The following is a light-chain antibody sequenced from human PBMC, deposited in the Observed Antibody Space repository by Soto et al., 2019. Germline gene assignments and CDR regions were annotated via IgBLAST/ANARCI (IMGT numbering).Light chain of an antibody. Sequence: EIVLTQSSATLSLSPGERATLSCRASQSVTSNALAWYQQKPGQAPRLLIYGVSSRATGIPDRFSGSGSGTDFTLTISSLEPEDFATYYCQQTLSFPPTFGQGTKV. V-gene: IGKV3-20*01. CDR1: QSVTSNA. CDR3: QQTLSFPPT. J-gene: IGKJ1*01. CDR2: GVS.